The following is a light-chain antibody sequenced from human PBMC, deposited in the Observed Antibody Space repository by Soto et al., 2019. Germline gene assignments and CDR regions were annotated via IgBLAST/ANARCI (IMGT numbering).Light chain of an antibody. V-gene: IGKV3-15*01. CDR2: GAS. J-gene: IGKJ1*01. CDR3: QQYNTWHPKMA. CDR1: QSVSSD. Sequence: VVTQSPATLSVFPGETATLSCRASQSVSSDLAGYQQRPCQAPRLLIYGASTRATGIPARFRGSGSGTEFRLTISSVQSEDFATYYCQQYNTWHPKMAFGRGTKVEIK.